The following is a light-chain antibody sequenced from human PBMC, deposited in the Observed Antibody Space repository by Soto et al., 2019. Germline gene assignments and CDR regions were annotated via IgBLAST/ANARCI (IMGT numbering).Light chain of an antibody. CDR1: QNIGPN. V-gene: IGKV3-15*01. Sequence: EIVMTQSPATLSMSPGERATLSYRASQNIGPNLAWFQQKPGQAPRLPIYAASIRSTDFPARFSGSGSGTELIHSMSGVQSDDFEGYCCQQYKNWPPRTFGQGTKVDI. CDR3: QQYKNWPPRT. CDR2: AAS. J-gene: IGKJ1*01.